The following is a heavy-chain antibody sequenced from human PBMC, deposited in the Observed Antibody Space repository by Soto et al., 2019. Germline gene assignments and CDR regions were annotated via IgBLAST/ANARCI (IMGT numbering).Heavy chain of an antibody. Sequence: QAQLLQSASEIARPGSSVRISCNVSGGTFRADALSWVRQAPGQGPEWMGGIIPRFGSAKYAQKFKDRLSISADESTNTVHLEFTNLRSDDTAVYYCVGRSCGADCYADAHYLAYWGQGTLVTVSS. V-gene: IGHV1-69*01. J-gene: IGHJ4*02. CDR1: GGTFRADA. D-gene: IGHD2-21*01. CDR2: IIPRFGSA. CDR3: VGRSCGADCYADAHYLAY.